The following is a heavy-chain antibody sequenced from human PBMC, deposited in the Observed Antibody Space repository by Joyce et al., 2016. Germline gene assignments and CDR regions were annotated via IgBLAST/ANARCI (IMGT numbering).Heavy chain of an antibody. CDR1: GFTFSSYS. V-gene: IGHV3-21*01. CDR2: LSSSSSYI. CDR3: ARSSYTNGIFDY. J-gene: IGHJ4*02. D-gene: IGHD2-8*01. Sequence: EVQLVESGGGLVKPGGSLRLSCAASGFTFSSYSMSWVRQAPGKGLEWVYSLSSSSSYIKYTDSVKGRFTISRDNAKNSLYLQMNSLRVEDTAVYYCARSSYTNGIFDYWGQGTLVTVSS.